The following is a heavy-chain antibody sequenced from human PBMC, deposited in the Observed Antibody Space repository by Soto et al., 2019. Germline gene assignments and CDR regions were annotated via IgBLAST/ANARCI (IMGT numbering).Heavy chain of an antibody. CDR1: GGSFSGYY. CDR3: ARADCSSTRCYFFLFDP. CDR2: INHSGST. V-gene: IGHV4-34*01. J-gene: IGHJ5*02. D-gene: IGHD2-2*01. Sequence: PSETLSLTCAVYGGSFSGYYWSWIRQPPGKGLEWIGEINHSGSTNYNPSLKSRVTISVDTSKNQFSLKLSSVTVADTAVYYCARADCSSTRCYFFLFDPWGQGTLVTVSS.